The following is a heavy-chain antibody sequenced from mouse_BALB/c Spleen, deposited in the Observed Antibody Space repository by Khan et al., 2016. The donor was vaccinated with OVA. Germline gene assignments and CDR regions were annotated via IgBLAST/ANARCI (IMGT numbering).Heavy chain of an antibody. J-gene: IGHJ1*01. Sequence: QVQLQQSGAELARPGASVKMSCKASGYTFTSYTMHWVKQRPGQGLEWIGYINPSNGYTNYNQKFKDKATLTADKSSSTAYMQLSSLTSEDSAVYYCVRSRAYYRYDRYFDVLGAGTTVTVSS. CDR2: INPSNGYT. CDR1: GYTFTSYT. V-gene: IGHV1-4*01. CDR3: VRSRAYYRYDRYFDV. D-gene: IGHD2-14*01.